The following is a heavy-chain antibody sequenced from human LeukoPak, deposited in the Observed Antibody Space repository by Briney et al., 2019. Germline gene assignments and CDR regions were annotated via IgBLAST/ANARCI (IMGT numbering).Heavy chain of an antibody. V-gene: IGHV3-11*01. J-gene: IGHJ5*02. D-gene: IGHD3-10*01. CDR3: ARVLTIGFGEPSFDP. CDR1: GFTFSDYY. Sequence: PGGSLRLSCAASGFTFSDYYMSWIRQAPGKGLEWVSYISSSGSTIYYADSVKGRFTISRDNAKNSLYLQMNSLRAVDTAVYYCARVLTIGFGEPSFDPWGQGTLVTVSS. CDR2: ISSSGSTI.